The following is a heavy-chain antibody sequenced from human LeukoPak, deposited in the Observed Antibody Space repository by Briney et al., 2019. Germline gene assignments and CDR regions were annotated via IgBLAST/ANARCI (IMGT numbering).Heavy chain of an antibody. CDR1: GFTFSSYG. D-gene: IGHD6-19*01. V-gene: IGHV3-30*18. Sequence: PGRSLRLSCAASGFTFSSYGMHWVRQAPGKGLEWVAVISYDGSNKYYADSVKGRFTISRDNSKNTLYLQMNSLRAEDTAIYYCAKDRVDGGWYYFDYWGQGTLVTVSS. CDR2: ISYDGSNK. J-gene: IGHJ4*02. CDR3: AKDRVDGGWYYFDY.